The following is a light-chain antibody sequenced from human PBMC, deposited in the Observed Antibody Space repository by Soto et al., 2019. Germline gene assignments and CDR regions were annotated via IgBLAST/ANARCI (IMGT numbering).Light chain of an antibody. J-gene: IGLJ1*01. V-gene: IGLV2-23*02. Sequence: QSALTQPASVSGSPVQSITISCTGTSSDVGSYNLVSWYQQRPGKAPKVMIYEVTKRPSGVSNRFSGSKSGNTASLTISGLQAEDEADYYCCSYAGSTTYYVFGIGTKVTVL. CDR1: SSDVGSYNL. CDR2: EVT. CDR3: CSYAGSTTYYV.